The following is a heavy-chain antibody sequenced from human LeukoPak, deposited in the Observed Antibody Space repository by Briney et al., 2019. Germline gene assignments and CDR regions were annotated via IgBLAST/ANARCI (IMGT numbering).Heavy chain of an antibody. CDR1: GGSISSGGYY. CDR2: IYHSGST. D-gene: IGHD6-6*01. Sequence: PSETLSLTCTVSGGSISSGGYYWSCIRQPPGKGLEWIGYIYHSGSTYYNPSLKSRVTISVDRSKNQFSLKLSSVTAADTAVYYCASDHGSSQPFDYWGQGTLVTVSS. V-gene: IGHV4-30-2*01. J-gene: IGHJ4*02. CDR3: ASDHGSSQPFDY.